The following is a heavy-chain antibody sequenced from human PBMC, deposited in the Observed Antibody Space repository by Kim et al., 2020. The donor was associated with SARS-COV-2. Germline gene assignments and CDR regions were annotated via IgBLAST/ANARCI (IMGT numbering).Heavy chain of an antibody. J-gene: IGHJ5*02. D-gene: IGHD3-9*01. CDR2: IIPIFGTA. Sequence: SVKVSCKASGGTFSSYAISWVRQAPGQGLEWMGGIIPIFGTANYAQKFQGRVTITADESTSTAYMELSSLRSEDTAVYYCASSSTFDILTGYFQDSSFDPWGQGTLVTVSS. CDR1: GGTFSSYA. CDR3: ASSSTFDILTGYFQDSSFDP. V-gene: IGHV1-69*13.